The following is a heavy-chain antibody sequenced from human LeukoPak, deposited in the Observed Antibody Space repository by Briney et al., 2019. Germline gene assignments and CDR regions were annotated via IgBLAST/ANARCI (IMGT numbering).Heavy chain of an antibody. CDR2: ISSDGTNK. CDR3: ARASDYYGSRNSPVDY. V-gene: IGHV3-30*04. Sequence: GRSLRLSCAASRFTFRNYAMHWVRQAPGKGLEWVAVISSDGTNKDYADSVKGQFSISRDNTKNTLYLQMNRLRADDTAVYYCARASDYYGSRNSPVDYWGQGTLVTVSS. D-gene: IGHD3-10*01. J-gene: IGHJ4*02. CDR1: RFTFRNYA.